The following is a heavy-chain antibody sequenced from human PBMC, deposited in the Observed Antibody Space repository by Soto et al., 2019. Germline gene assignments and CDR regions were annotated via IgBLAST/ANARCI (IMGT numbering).Heavy chain of an antibody. CDR2: IRSKANSYAT. D-gene: IGHD3-9*01. CDR1: GFTFSGSA. V-gene: IGHV3-73*01. Sequence: PGGCLRLSCAASGFTFSGSAMHWVRQASGKGLEWVGRIRSKANSYATAYAASVKGRFTISRDDSKNTAYLQMNSLKTEDTAVYYCTRHPISPDDPXDYWGQGTLVTVSS. CDR3: TRHPISPDDPXDY. J-gene: IGHJ4*02.